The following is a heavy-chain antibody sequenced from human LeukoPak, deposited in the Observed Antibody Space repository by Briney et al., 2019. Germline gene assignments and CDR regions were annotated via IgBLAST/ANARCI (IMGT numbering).Heavy chain of an antibody. J-gene: IGHJ3*02. CDR2: IYYSGST. Sequence: PSETLSLTCTVSGGSISSYYWSWIRQPPGKGLEWIGYIYYSGSTNYNSSLKSRVTISVDTSKNQFSLKLSSVTAADTAVYYCARRAYYYDSSGYYPRTGPISAFDIWGQGTMVTVSS. CDR1: GGSISSYY. CDR3: ARRAYYYDSSGYYPRTGPISAFDI. D-gene: IGHD3-22*01. V-gene: IGHV4-59*01.